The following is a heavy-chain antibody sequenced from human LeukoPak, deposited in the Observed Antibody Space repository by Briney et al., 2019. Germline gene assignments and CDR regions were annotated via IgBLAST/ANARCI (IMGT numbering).Heavy chain of an antibody. CDR1: GGSFSGYY. J-gene: IGHJ4*02. V-gene: IGHV4-34*01. D-gene: IGHD3-22*01. CDR2: INHSGST. CDR3: ASSLYYYDSSGYF. Sequence: SETLSLTCAVYGGSFSGYYWSWIRQPPGKGLEWIGEINHSGSTNYNPSLKSRVTISVDTSKNQLSLKLSSVTAADTAVYYCASSLYYYDSSGYFWGQGTLVTVSS.